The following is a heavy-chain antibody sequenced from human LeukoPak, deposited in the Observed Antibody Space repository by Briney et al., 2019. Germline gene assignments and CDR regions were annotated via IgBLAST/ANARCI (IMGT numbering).Heavy chain of an antibody. CDR3: ARVGSSSWTPPEWFDP. CDR2: IYYSGST. CDR1: GVSITSYY. Sequence: SETLSLTCTVSGVSITSYYWIWIRQPPGKGLEWIGYIYYSGSTNYNPSLKSRVTISVDTSKNQFSLKLSSVIAADTAVYYCARVGSSSWTPPEWFDPWGQGTLVTVSS. V-gene: IGHV4-59*01. J-gene: IGHJ5*02. D-gene: IGHD6-13*01.